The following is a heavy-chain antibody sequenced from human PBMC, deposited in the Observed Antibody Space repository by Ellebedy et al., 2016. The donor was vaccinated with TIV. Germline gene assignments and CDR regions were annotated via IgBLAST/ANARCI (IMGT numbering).Heavy chain of an antibody. CDR2: INPSGGST. Sequence: ASVKVSCKASGYPFTNFYMHWVRQATGQGLEWMGIINPSGGSTSYEQKFQGRVTMTRDTSTSTVYMELSSLRSEDTAVYYCARVRFQTSSWFDNWGQGTLVTVSS. CDR3: ARVRFQTSSWFDN. J-gene: IGHJ4*02. V-gene: IGHV1-46*01. D-gene: IGHD6-13*01. CDR1: GYPFTNFY.